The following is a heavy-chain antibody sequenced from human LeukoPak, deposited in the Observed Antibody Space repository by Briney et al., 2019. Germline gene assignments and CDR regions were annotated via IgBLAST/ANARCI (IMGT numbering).Heavy chain of an antibody. CDR3: ARGYCSGGSCYKLNACDI. CDR1: GFTFSSYW. V-gene: IGHV3-74*01. J-gene: IGHJ3*02. D-gene: IGHD2-15*01. CDR2: INSDGIST. Sequence: PGGSLRLSCVASGFTFSSYWMHWVRQAPGKGLVWVSHINSDGISTGYVDSVKGRFIISRDNAKNTLYLQMNSLRAEDTAVYCCARGYCSGGSCYKLNACDIWGQGTMVTVSS.